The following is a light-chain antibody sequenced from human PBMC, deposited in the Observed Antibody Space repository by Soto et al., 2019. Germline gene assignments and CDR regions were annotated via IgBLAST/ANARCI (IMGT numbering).Light chain of an antibody. J-gene: IGLJ2*01. CDR2: EVS. Sequence: QSALTQPPSASGSPGQSVTISCTGSSSDIGGYYYVSWYQQHPGKAPKLMIYEVSKRPSGVPERFSGSKSATTASLTVAGLHADDDAYYCHTSYAGSNGVVFGGGTKLTVL. CDR1: SSDIGGYYY. V-gene: IGLV2-8*01. CDR3: TSYAGSNGVV.